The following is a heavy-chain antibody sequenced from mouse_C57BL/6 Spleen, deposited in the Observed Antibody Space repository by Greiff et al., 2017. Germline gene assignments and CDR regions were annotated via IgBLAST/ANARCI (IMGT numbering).Heavy chain of an antibody. CDR3: ARSQLAAQAVDY. V-gene: IGHV1-82*01. D-gene: IGHD3-2*02. CDR1: GYAFSSSW. CDR2: IYPGDGDT. Sequence: QVQLKESGPELVKPGASVKISCKASGYAFSSSWMNWVKQRPGKGLEWIGRIYPGDGDTNYNGKFKGKATLTADKSSSTAYMQLSSLTSEDSAVYFCARSQLAAQAVDYWGQGTTLSVSS. J-gene: IGHJ2*01.